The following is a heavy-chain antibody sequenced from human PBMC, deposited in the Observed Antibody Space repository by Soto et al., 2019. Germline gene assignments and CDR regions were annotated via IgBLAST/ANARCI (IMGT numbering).Heavy chain of an antibody. J-gene: IGHJ6*02. Sequence: SETLSLTCSVSGDSVDQRNYYWSWIRQRPGKGLEWLGNIYYNGITFYNSSLKSRLTVSIDTSKNQFSLKVTSVTAADTAIYFCARDKGYHDFSSAYHFYYCLDVWGQGTTVTVSS. CDR3: ARDKGYHDFSSAYHFYYCLDV. V-gene: IGHV4-31*03. CDR1: GDSVDQRNYY. D-gene: IGHD3-3*01. CDR2: IYYNGIT.